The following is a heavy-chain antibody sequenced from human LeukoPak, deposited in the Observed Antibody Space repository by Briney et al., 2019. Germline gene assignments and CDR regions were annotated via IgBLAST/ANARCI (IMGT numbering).Heavy chain of an antibody. CDR2: IKPDGTDK. Sequence: GGSLRLSCAAPGFTSSHYLMSWVREAPGTGLEWVANIKPDGTDKYYVDSVKGRFTISKDNAKNTLYLQMDSLRAEDTAVYYCAREDMWAFDMWGQGTMVTVSS. J-gene: IGHJ3*02. V-gene: IGHV3-7*01. CDR3: AREDMWAFDM. CDR1: GFTSSHYL. D-gene: IGHD2-15*01.